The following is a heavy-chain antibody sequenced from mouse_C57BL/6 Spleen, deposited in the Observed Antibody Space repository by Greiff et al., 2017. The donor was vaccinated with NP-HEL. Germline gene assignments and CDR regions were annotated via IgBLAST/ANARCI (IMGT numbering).Heavy chain of an antibody. D-gene: IGHD1-1*01. CDR2: INPNNGGT. CDR3: ARDYYGSSPAWFAY. V-gene: IGHV1-22*01. J-gene: IGHJ3*01. Sequence: SGPELVKPGASVKMSCKASGYTFTDYNMHWVKQSHGKSLEWIGYINPNNGGTSYNQKFKGKATLTVNKSSSTAYMELRSLTSEDSAVYYCARDYYGSSPAWFAYWGQGTLVTVSA. CDR1: GYTFTDYN.